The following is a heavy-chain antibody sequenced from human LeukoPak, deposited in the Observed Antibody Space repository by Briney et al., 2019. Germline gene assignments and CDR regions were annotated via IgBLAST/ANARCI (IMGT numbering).Heavy chain of an antibody. CDR3: ARSYVVVTAIDAFDI. CDR1: GFTFSSYE. D-gene: IGHD2-21*02. V-gene: IGHV3-48*03. J-gene: IGHJ3*02. Sequence: SGGSLRLSCAASGFTFSSYEMNWVRQASGKGLEWVSYTSSSGSTIYYADSVKGRFTISRGNAKNSLYLQMNSLRAEDTAVYYCARSYVVVTAIDAFDIWGQGTMVTVSS. CDR2: TSSSGSTI.